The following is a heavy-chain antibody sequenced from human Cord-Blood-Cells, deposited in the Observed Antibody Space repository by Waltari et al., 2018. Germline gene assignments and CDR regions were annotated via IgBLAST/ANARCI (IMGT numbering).Heavy chain of an antibody. CDR2: FDPEDGET. CDR1: GYTLTELS. CDR3: ATDRMGDWGSAKYWYFDL. D-gene: IGHD7-27*01. V-gene: IGHV1-24*01. Sequence: QVQLVQSGAEVKKPGASVKVSCKVSGYTLTELSMHWVRQPPGKGLEWMGGFDPEDGETIYAQKFQGRVTMTEDTSTDTAYMELSSLRSEDTAVYYCATDRMGDWGSAKYWYFDLWGRGTLVTVSS. J-gene: IGHJ2*01.